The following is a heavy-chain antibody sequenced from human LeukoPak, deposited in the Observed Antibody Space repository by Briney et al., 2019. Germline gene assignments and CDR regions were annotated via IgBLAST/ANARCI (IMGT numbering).Heavy chain of an antibody. V-gene: IGHV4-61*01. CDR2: IYYSGST. Sequence: PSETLSLTRTVSGGSVSSGSYYWSWIRQPPGKGLEWIGYIYYSGSTNYNPSLKSRVTISVDTSKNQFSLKLSSVTAADTAVYYCARGPTVFRYFRGRWFDPWGQGTLVTVSS. CDR3: ARGPTVFRYFRGRWFDP. CDR1: GGSVSSGSYY. J-gene: IGHJ5*02. D-gene: IGHD3-9*01.